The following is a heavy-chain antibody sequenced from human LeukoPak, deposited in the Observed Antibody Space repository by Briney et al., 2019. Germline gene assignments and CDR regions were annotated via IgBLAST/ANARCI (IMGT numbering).Heavy chain of an antibody. V-gene: IGHV3-66*01. CDR3: ARDSGSYAFDY. J-gene: IGHJ4*02. Sequence: GGSLRLSCAASGFTVSSNYMSWVRQAPGKGLEWVSVIYSGGSTYYADSVKGRFTISRDNSKNTLYLQMNSLRAEDTAVYYCARDSGSYAFDYWGQGTLVTVSS. CDR2: IYSGGST. CDR1: GFTVSSNY. D-gene: IGHD1-26*01.